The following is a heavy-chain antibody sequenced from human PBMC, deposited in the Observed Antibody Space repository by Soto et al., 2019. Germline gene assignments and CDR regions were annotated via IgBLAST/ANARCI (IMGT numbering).Heavy chain of an antibody. J-gene: IGHJ2*01. D-gene: IGHD3-22*01. CDR3: ARSTDYYDSSGYEYWYFDL. V-gene: IGHV1-8*01. Sequence: GASVKVSCKASGYTFTSYDINWARQATGQGLEWMGWMNPNSGNTGYAQKFQGRVTMTRNTSISTAYMELSSLRSEDTAVYYCARSTDYYDSSGYEYWYFDLWGRGTLVTVS. CDR1: GYTFTSYD. CDR2: MNPNSGNT.